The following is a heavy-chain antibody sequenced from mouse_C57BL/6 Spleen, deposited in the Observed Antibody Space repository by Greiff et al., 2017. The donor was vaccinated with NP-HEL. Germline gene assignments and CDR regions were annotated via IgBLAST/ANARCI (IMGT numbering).Heavy chain of an antibody. V-gene: IGHV1-80*01. D-gene: IGHD4-1*01. J-gene: IGHJ4*01. CDR3: ARSNWDGDAYAMDY. CDR2: IYPGDGDT. Sequence: VQLQQSGAELVKPGASVKISCKASGYAFSSYWMNWVKQRPGKGLEWIGQIYPGDGDTNYNGKFKGKATLTADKSSSTAYMQLSSLTSEDSAVYFCARSNWDGDAYAMDYWGQGTSVTVSS. CDR1: GYAFSSYW.